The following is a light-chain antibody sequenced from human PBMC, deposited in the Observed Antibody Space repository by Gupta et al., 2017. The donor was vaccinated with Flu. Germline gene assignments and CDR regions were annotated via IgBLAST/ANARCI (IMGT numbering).Light chain of an antibody. CDR3: QSYDTNNHWV. Sequence: NFMLTQPHPVSESPEKTVTISCTRSSGAFASNYVQWYQQRPGSAPTTVIYEDNQRPSGVPDRFSGSIDRSSNSASLTISGLKTEDEADYYCQSYDTNNHWVFGGGTKLTVL. CDR2: EDN. J-gene: IGLJ3*02. V-gene: IGLV6-57*03. CDR1: SGAFASNY.